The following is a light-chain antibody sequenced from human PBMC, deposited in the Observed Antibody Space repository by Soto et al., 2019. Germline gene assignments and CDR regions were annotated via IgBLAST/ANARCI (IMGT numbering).Light chain of an antibody. CDR2: GAY. CDR1: QTIDNT. V-gene: IGKV3-20*01. CDR3: KQYSRAPLT. Sequence: EIVMTQSPATLSLSPGERATLSCRASQTIDNTLAWYQQKPGQAPRLVIYGAYTRATDIQDRFSASGSGTDFTLTISRLEPEDFAVYYCKQYSRAPLTFGQGTKVDIK. J-gene: IGKJ1*01.